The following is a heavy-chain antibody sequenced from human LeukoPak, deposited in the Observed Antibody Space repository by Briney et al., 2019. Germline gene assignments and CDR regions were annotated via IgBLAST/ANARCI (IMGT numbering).Heavy chain of an antibody. CDR2: INTNTGNP. CDR1: GYTFTSYA. Sequence: ASVKVSCKASGYTFTSYAMNWVRQAPGQGLEWMGWINTNTGNPTYAQDFTGRFVFSLDTSVSTAYLQISSLKAEDTAVYYCARHHYDILTGYYSLDAFDIWGQGTMVTVSS. J-gene: IGHJ3*02. CDR3: ARHHYDILTGYYSLDAFDI. V-gene: IGHV7-4-1*02. D-gene: IGHD3-9*01.